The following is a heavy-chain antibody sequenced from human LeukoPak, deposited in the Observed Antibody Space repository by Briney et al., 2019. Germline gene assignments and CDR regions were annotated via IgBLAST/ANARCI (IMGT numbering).Heavy chain of an antibody. D-gene: IGHD1-26*01. CDR1: EFTFSSYG. J-gene: IGHJ4*02. V-gene: IGHV3-33*05. Sequence: PGGSLRLSCAASEFTFSSYGMHWVRQAPGKGLEWVAVISYDGSNKYYADSVKGRFTISRDNSKNTLYLQMNSLRAEDTAVYYCARDKAVGPTLLDYWGQGTLVTVSS. CDR2: ISYDGSNK. CDR3: ARDKAVGPTLLDY.